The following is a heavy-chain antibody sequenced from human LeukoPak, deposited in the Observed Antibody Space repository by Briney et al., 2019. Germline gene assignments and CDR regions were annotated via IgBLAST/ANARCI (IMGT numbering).Heavy chain of an antibody. CDR2: IYSTGGT. CDR3: ANSGTPLNNYYYGLDV. V-gene: IGHV3-53*01. Sequence: GGSLRLSCAVFGSTISNNYMSWVRQAPGKGLEWVSVIYSTGGTYYADSVKGRFTIYRDNSKNTLYLQMNSLRAEDTAVYYCANSGTPLNNYYYGLDVWGPGTTVTVSS. D-gene: IGHD1-1*01. J-gene: IGHJ6*02. CDR1: GSTISNNY.